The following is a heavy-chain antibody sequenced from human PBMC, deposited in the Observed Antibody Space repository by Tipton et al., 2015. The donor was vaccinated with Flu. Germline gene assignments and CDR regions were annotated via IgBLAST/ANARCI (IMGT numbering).Heavy chain of an antibody. CDR1: GYTFFSYS. D-gene: IGHD1-26*01. J-gene: IGHJ4*02. CDR2: ISAYNGNT. CDR3: AIVGATGTSAH. Sequence: QLVQSGAEVKKPGASVKVSCKASGYTFFSYSISWVRQAPGQGLEWMGRISAYNGNTNYAQKVQGRVTMTTDTNTSTAYMELRSLRSDDPAVYYCAIVGATGTSAHWGQGTLVTVSS. V-gene: IGHV1-18*01.